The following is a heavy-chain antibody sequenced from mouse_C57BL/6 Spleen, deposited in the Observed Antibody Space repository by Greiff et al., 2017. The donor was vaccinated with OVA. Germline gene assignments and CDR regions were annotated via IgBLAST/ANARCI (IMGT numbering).Heavy chain of an antibody. CDR1: GYSFPSYY. D-gene: IGHD1-1*02. CDR2: IYPGSGNT. V-gene: IGHV1-66*01. J-gene: IGHJ3*01. CDR3: ARSETMAY. Sequence: QVQLQQSGPELVKPGASVKISCKASGYSFPSYYIHWVQQRPGKGLEWIGWIYPGSGNTKYKEKFKGNATLSADTSSSTAHMQLSSLTSEDSAVYYCARSETMAYWGQGTLVTVSA.